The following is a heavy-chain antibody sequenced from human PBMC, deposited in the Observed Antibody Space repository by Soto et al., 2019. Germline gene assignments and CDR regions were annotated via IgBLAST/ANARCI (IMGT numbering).Heavy chain of an antibody. CDR1: GFTFSSYA. Sequence: EVQLLESGGGLVQPGGSLRLSCAASGFTFSSYAMSWVRQAPGKGLEWVSAISGSGGSTYYADSVKGRFTTSRDNSKNTLYLQMNSLRAEDTAVYYCAKEGDHDYGDLLGYYFDYWGQGTLVTVSS. CDR2: ISGSGGST. D-gene: IGHD4-17*01. CDR3: AKEGDHDYGDLLGYYFDY. V-gene: IGHV3-23*01. J-gene: IGHJ4*02.